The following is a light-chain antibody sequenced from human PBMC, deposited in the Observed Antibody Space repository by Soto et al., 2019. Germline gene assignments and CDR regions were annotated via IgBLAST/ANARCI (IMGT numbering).Light chain of an antibody. V-gene: IGKV1-5*03. CDR2: TAS. CDR3: QQYSSYSIT. CDR1: QSIDRS. Sequence: DIQMTQSPSTLAASVGDTVTITCRASQSIDRSLAWYQQKPGKAPKLLIYTASSLDVGVPSRFSGTKSGTGFTLTISSLQPEDFATYYCQQYSSYSITFGQGTRLEIK. J-gene: IGKJ5*01.